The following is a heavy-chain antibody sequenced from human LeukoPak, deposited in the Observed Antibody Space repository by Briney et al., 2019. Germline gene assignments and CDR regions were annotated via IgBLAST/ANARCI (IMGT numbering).Heavy chain of an antibody. CDR2: IYYSGST. V-gene: IGHV4-39*07. Sequence: SETLSLTCTVSGGSISSSSYYWGWIRQPPGKGLEWIGSIYYSGSTYYNPSLKSRVTISVDTSKNQFSLKLSSVTAADTAVYYCVRVELAGNRVDYWGQGTQVTVSS. CDR1: GGSISSSSYY. J-gene: IGHJ4*02. D-gene: IGHD6-19*01. CDR3: VRVELAGNRVDY.